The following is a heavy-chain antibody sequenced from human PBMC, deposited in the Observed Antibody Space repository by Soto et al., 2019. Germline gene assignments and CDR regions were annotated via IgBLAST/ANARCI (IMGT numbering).Heavy chain of an antibody. V-gene: IGHV3-33*01. Sequence: PGGSLRLSCAASGFTFSSYGMHWVRQAPGKGLEWVAVIWYDGSNKYYADSVKGRFTISRDNSKNTLYLQMNSLRAEDTAVYYCARDLEQLTLWFDPWGQGTLVTVSS. D-gene: IGHD6-6*01. J-gene: IGHJ5*02. CDR2: IWYDGSNK. CDR1: GFTFSSYG. CDR3: ARDLEQLTLWFDP.